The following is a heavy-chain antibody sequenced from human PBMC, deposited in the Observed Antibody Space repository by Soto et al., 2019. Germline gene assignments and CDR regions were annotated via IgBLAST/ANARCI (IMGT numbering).Heavy chain of an antibody. CDR1: GDSISSDKW. Sequence: QVQLQESGPGLVKPSGTLSLTCSVSGDSISSDKWWSWVRQPPGKGLEWIGEMHHSGSRHYKPSLRCRATLSVDKSRNQFSLQLTSVTAADTALYFCARHDNMTLGLTYFDFWGQGTLVTVSS. D-gene: IGHD1-1*01. J-gene: IGHJ4*02. CDR2: MHHSGSR. CDR3: ARHDNMTLGLTYFDF. V-gene: IGHV4-4*02.